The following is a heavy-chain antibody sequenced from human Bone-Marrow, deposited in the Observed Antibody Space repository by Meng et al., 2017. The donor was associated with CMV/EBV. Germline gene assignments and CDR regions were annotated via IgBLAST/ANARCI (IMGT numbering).Heavy chain of an antibody. D-gene: IGHD1-26*01. CDR1: GFTFSSYA. CDR2: ISYDGSNK. V-gene: IGHV3-30*04. J-gene: IGHJ4*02. Sequence: GGSLRLSCAASGFTFSSYAMHWVRQAPGKGLEWVAVISYDGSNKYYADSVKGRFTISRDNSKNTLYLQMNSLRAEDTAVYYCARERPGGELDFDYWGQGTLVTVSS. CDR3: ARERPGGELDFDY.